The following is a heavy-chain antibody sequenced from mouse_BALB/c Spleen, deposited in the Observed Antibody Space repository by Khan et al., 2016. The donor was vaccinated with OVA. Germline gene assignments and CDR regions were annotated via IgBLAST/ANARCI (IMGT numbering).Heavy chain of an antibody. V-gene: IGHV5-9-3*01. CDR1: GFTFSTFA. CDR2: ISSGGDNI. CDR3: ARHNYGPFAY. J-gene: IGHJ3*01. Sequence: EVELVESGGDLVKPGGSLKVSCSASGFTFSTFAMSWVRQTPEKRLEWVATISSGGDNIYYPDSVKGRFTISRDNARNTLNLQMSSLRSEDTAMXYCARHNYGPFAYWGQGTLVTVSA. D-gene: IGHD1-1*01.